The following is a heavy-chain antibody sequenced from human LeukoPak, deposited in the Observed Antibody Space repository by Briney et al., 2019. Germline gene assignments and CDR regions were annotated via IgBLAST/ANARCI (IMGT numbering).Heavy chain of an antibody. V-gene: IGHV3-15*07. CDR1: GFTFSSYA. D-gene: IGHD3-3*01. J-gene: IGHJ6*02. CDR2: IKSKTDGGTT. Sequence: GRSLRLSCAASGFTFSSYAMHWVRQAPGKGLEWVGRIKSKTDGGTTDYAAPVKGRFTISRDDSKNTLYLQMNSLKTEDTAVYYCTTDIDKEASYYDFWSGYYPLYLYYYYGMDVWGQGTTVTVSS. CDR3: TTDIDKEASYYDFWSGYYPLYLYYYYGMDV.